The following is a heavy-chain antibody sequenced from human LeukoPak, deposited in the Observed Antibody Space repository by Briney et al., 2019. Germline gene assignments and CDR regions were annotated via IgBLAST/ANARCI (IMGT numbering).Heavy chain of an antibody. D-gene: IGHD3-3*01. Sequence: GGSLRLSCAASGFALNNYAMHWVRQAPGKGLEWVAVIWYDGSNEYYSDSVKGRFAISRDISKHTLYLQMNSLRAEDTAVYFCARDPGLRLDLWGQGTLLTVSS. CDR1: GFALNNYA. CDR2: IWYDGSNE. V-gene: IGHV3-33*01. J-gene: IGHJ4*02. CDR3: ARDPGLRLDL.